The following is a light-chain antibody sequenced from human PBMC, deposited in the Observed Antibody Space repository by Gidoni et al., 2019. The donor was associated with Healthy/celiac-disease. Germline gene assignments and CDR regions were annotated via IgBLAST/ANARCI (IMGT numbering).Light chain of an antibody. CDR1: QSVSSY. J-gene: IGKJ5*01. V-gene: IGKV3-11*01. CDR3: QQRSNWPIT. Sequence: EILLTQSPATLSLSPGERATLSCRASQSVSSYLAWDQQKPGQAPRLLIYDASNRATGIPARFRGSGSGTDFTLTISSLEPEDFAVYYCQQRSNWPITFGQGTRLEIK. CDR2: DAS.